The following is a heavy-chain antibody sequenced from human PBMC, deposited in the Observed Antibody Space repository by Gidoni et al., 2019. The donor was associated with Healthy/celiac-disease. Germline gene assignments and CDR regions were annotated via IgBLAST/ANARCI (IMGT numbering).Heavy chain of an antibody. J-gene: IGHJ4*02. Sequence: VVQPGRSLRLSCAASGFTFSSYAMHWVRQAPGKGLEWVAVISYDGSNKYYADSVKGRFTISRDNSKNTLYLQMNSLRAEDTAVYYCARAYGDYTFILGYWGQGTLVTVSS. CDR2: ISYDGSNK. V-gene: IGHV3-30-3*01. CDR1: GFTFSSYA. CDR3: ARAYGDYTFILGY. D-gene: IGHD4-17*01.